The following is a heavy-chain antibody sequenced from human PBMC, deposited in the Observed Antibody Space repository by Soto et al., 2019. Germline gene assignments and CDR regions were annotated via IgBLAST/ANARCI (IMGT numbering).Heavy chain of an antibody. V-gene: IGHV4-30-2*01. CDR2: IYHSGST. Sequence: QLQLQESGSGLVKPSQTLSLTCAVSGGSISSGGYSWSWIRQPPGKGLEWIGYIYHSGSTYYTPSPKSRVTTTVYRSKNQVSLKLSSVTAAGTAMYYCARVPPPWGQGTLVTVSS. J-gene: IGHJ5*02. D-gene: IGHD2-2*01. CDR1: GGSISSGGYS. CDR3: ARVPPP.